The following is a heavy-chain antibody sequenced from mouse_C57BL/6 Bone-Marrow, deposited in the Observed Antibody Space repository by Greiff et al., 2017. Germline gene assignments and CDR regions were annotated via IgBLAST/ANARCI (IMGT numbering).Heavy chain of an antibody. CDR3: ARGGYYYGSLDV. J-gene: IGHJ1*03. V-gene: IGHV1-62-3*01. Sequence: QVQLKQPGAELVMPGASVKLSCKASGYTFTSYWMHWVKQRPGQGLEWIGRIDPNSGGTKYNEKFKSKATLTVDKPSSTAYMQLSSLTSEDSAVYYCARGGYYYGSLDVWGTGTTVTVSS. CDR1: GYTFTSYW. CDR2: IDPNSGGT. D-gene: IGHD1-1*01.